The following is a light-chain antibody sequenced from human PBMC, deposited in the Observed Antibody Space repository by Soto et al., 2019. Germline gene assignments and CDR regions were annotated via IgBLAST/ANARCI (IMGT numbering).Light chain of an antibody. CDR1: PSFTNF. CDR3: QQRNIWPPVT. V-gene: IGKV3-11*01. Sequence: EIVLTQSPATLSLSPGERATLSCRASPSFTNFLAWYQQKPGQAPRLLIYGAFNRATGIPARFSGSGSGTDFTLTISSLEPEDSAIYYCQQRNIWPPVTFGQGTKVDIK. CDR2: GAF. J-gene: IGKJ1*01.